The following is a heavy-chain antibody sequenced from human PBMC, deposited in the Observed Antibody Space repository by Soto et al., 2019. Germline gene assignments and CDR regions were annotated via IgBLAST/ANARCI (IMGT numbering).Heavy chain of an antibody. CDR3: ARSLEPSWFDP. Sequence: LSLTCSVSGGSASNFYWSWIRQPPGKGLEWIAYMYYTGTANYNPSFRSRVTMSVDTSKNQASLKLTSVTAADTAIYYCARSLEPSWFDPWGQGTLVTVSS. CDR2: MYYTGTA. CDR1: GGSASNFY. V-gene: IGHV4-59*02. J-gene: IGHJ5*02.